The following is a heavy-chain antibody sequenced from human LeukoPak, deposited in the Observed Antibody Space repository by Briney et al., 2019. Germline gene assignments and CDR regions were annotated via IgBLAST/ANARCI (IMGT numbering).Heavy chain of an antibody. V-gene: IGHV3-64D*09. CDR2: ISSNGGST. Sequence: GGSLRLSCAASGFTFSSYEMNWVRQAPGKGLEYVSAISSNGGSTYYADSVKGRFTISRDNSKNTLYLQMNSLSPEDTAVYYCVKDFVAARPGWGQGTLVTVSS. CDR3: VKDFVAARPG. J-gene: IGHJ4*02. CDR1: GFTFSSYE. D-gene: IGHD6-6*01.